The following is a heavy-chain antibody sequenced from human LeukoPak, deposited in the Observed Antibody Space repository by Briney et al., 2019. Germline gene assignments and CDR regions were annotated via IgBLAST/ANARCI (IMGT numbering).Heavy chain of an antibody. Sequence: GGSLRLSCAASGLIVSSHYMSWVRQAPGKGLEGVSYISSSGTTIYYADSVKGRFTISRDNAKNSLYLQMNSLRAEDTAVYYCARDPTGEGDFWGQGTLVTVSS. CDR1: GLIVSSHY. D-gene: IGHD7-27*01. CDR2: ISSSGTTI. CDR3: ARDPTGEGDF. J-gene: IGHJ4*02. V-gene: IGHV3-11*04.